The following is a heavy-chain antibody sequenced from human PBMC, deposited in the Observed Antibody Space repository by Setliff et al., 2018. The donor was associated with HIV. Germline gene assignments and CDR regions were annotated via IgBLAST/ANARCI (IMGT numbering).Heavy chain of an antibody. D-gene: IGHD3-10*01. V-gene: IGHV4-61*09. CDR3: ARDDYKLFDY. Sequence: SETLSLTCTVSGGYISSGTYYWSWIRQPAGKGLEWIRHIYSTGNTNYNSSLKSRVTMSIETSKNQFSLNLTSVTAADTAVYYCARDDYKLFDYWGQGALVTVS. CDR2: IYSTGNT. J-gene: IGHJ4*02. CDR1: GGYISSGTYY.